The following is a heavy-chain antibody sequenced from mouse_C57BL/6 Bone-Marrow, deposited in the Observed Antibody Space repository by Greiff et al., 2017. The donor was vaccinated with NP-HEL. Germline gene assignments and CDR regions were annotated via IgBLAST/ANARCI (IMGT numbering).Heavy chain of an antibody. V-gene: IGHV1-55*01. D-gene: IGHD4-1*01. CDR2: IYPGSGST. CDR1: GYTFTSYW. J-gene: IGHJ4*01. CDR3: ARDETGTGYYAMDY. Sequence: VQLQQPGAELVKPGASVKMSCKASGYTFTSYWITWVKQRPGQGLEWIGDIYPGSGSTNYNEKFKSKATLTVDTSSSTAYMQLSSLTSEDSAVYYCARDETGTGYYAMDYWGQGTSVTVSS.